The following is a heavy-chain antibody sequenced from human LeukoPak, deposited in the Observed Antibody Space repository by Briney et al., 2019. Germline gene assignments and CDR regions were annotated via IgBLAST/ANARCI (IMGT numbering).Heavy chain of an antibody. Sequence: GGSLRLSCAASGCTFSSYSMNWVRQAPGKGLEWVSSISSSRSYIYYADSVKGGFTISRDNAKKSLYLQMNSLRAEDTAVYYCATALSSGWSTAPFDYWGQGTLVTVSS. D-gene: IGHD6-19*01. J-gene: IGHJ4*02. CDR2: ISSSRSYI. V-gene: IGHV3-21*01. CDR1: GCTFSSYS. CDR3: ATALSSGWSTAPFDY.